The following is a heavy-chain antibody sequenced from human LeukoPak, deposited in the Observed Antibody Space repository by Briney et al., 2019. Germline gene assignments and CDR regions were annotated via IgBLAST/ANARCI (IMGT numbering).Heavy chain of an antibody. CDR3: ARAGHWSGYYTDYYYYGMDV. Sequence: ASMKVSCKASGYTFTSYDINWVRQATGQGLEWMGWMNPNSGNTGYAQKFQGRVTMTRNTSISTAYMELSSLRSEDTAVYYCARAGHWSGYYTDYYYYGMDVWGQGTTVTVSS. CDR1: GYTFTSYD. V-gene: IGHV1-8*01. CDR2: MNPNSGNT. J-gene: IGHJ6*02. D-gene: IGHD3-3*01.